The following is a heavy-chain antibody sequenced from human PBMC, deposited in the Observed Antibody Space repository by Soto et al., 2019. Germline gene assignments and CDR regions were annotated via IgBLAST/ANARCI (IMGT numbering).Heavy chain of an antibody. V-gene: IGHV5-51*01. CDR3: ARYSGSYWHYLDF. CDR2: IYPGDSDT. J-gene: IGHJ4*02. Sequence: GESLKISCKGSGYSFASHWVAWVRQMPEKGLEWIGTIYPGDSDTKHSSAFRGHVTISADTSVSTAYLQWRSLEATDSAIYYCARYSGSYWHYLDFWGQGTLVTAPQ. D-gene: IGHD1-26*01. CDR1: GYSFASHW.